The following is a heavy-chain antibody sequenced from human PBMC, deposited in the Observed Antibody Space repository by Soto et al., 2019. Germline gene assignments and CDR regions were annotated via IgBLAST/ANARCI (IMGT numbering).Heavy chain of an antibody. J-gene: IGHJ4*02. D-gene: IGHD6-6*01. Sequence: QVQLQESGPGLVKPSETLSLTCSVSGGSISTYYWSWIRQPPGKGLEWIGYINYSGSTNYNPSLKSRVPISVDTAKNQFSLELSSMTAADTAVYYCARASIQLVHNYWGRGTLVTVSS. CDR1: GGSISTYY. CDR2: INYSGST. V-gene: IGHV4-59*01. CDR3: ARASIQLVHNY.